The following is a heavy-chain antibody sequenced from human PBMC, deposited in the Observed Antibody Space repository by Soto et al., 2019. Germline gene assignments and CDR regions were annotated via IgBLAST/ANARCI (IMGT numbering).Heavy chain of an antibody. CDR3: ARGSCSGGSCYRASRRYNWFDP. V-gene: IGHV4-34*01. CDR2: INHSRSA. Sequence: SETLSLPCAAYGGSFSGYYWSWIRQPTGQGLEWIGEINHSRSATYNPSLKSRVTISVDTSKNQFTLTLRSVTAPATAVYYCARGSCSGGSCYRASRRYNWFDPWGQGTLVTVSS. J-gene: IGHJ5*02. D-gene: IGHD2-15*01. CDR1: GGSFSGYY.